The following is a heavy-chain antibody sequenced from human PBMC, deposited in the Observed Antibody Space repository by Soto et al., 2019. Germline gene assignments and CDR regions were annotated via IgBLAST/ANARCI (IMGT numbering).Heavy chain of an antibody. CDR2: IDPSDSYT. J-gene: IGHJ4*02. D-gene: IGHD3-10*01. Sequence: GESLKISCKGSGYSFTSYRISWVRQMPGKGLEWMGRIDPSDSYTNYSPSFQGHVTISRDNSRNTLYLQMNSLTAEDTAVYYCANGRATYGLLTHDYWGQGTLVTVSS. CDR3: ANGRATYGLLTHDY. V-gene: IGHV5-10-1*01. CDR1: GYSFTSYR.